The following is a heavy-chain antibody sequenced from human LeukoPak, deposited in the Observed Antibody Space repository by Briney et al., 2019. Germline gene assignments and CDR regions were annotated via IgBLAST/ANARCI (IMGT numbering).Heavy chain of an antibody. D-gene: IGHD3-22*01. Sequence: SVKVSCKASGYTFSSYAISWVRQAPGQGLEWMGGIIPIFGTANYAQKFQGRVTITADESTSTAYMELSSLRSEDTAVYYCASLPDKYYDSSGYYDGWGQGTLVTVSS. CDR1: GYTFSSYA. V-gene: IGHV1-69*13. CDR3: ASLPDKYYDSSGYYDG. J-gene: IGHJ4*02. CDR2: IIPIFGTA.